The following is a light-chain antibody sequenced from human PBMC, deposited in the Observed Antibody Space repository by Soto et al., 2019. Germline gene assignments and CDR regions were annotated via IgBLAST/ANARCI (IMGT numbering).Light chain of an antibody. J-gene: IGLJ3*02. CDR3: HFYDSGLRGSV. Sequence: QSVLTQPPSVSGAPGQRVTISCTGGNSNIGAGYDVHWYRQISGTAPKLLIYGDNNRPSGVPDRFAGSKSGTSASLAIAGLQAEDEADYYCHFYDSGLRGSVFGGGTKLTVL. CDR2: GDN. V-gene: IGLV1-40*01. CDR1: NSNIGAGYD.